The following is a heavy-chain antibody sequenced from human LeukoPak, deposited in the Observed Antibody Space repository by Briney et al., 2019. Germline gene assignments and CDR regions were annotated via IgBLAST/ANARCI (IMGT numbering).Heavy chain of an antibody. CDR2: INHSGST. V-gene: IGHV4-34*01. Sequence: SETLSLTCAVYGGSFSGYYWSRIRQPPGKGLEWIGEINHSGSTNYNPSLKSRVTISVDTSKNQFSLKLSSVTAADTAVYYCARVITFQWLVHGTYYYMDVWGKGTTVTVSS. CDR1: GGSFSGYY. D-gene: IGHD6-19*01. J-gene: IGHJ6*03. CDR3: ARVITFQWLVHGTYYYMDV.